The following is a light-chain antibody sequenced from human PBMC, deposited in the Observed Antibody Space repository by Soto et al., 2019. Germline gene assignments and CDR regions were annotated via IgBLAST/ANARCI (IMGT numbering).Light chain of an antibody. CDR2: DAS. V-gene: IGKV1-13*02. CDR1: QGVRSA. CDR3: QQFYSPALT. Sequence: AIQLTQSPSSLSASVGDRVTITCRASQGVRSALAWYQHKPGRGPRLLIYDASTLQSGVPSRFSGSGSGTDFTLTISSLQPEDFATYYCQQFYSPALTFGGGTKLE. J-gene: IGKJ4*01.